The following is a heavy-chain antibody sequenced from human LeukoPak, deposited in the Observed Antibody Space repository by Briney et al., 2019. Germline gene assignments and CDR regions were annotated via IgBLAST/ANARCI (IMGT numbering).Heavy chain of an antibody. CDR3: ARGGGLDV. CDR1: GFTFSNYG. V-gene: IGHV3-21*04. D-gene: IGHD3-16*01. Sequence: GGSLRLSCAGAGFTFSNYGMSWVRQAPGKGLEWVSVISRSGTETYHADSVRGRFTISRDNAKNSLYLQMGNLRAEDTAVYFCARGGGLDVWGQGATVTVSS. CDR2: ISRSGTET. J-gene: IGHJ6*02.